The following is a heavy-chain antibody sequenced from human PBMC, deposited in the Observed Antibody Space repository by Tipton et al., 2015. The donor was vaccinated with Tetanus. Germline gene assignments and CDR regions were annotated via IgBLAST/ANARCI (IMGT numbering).Heavy chain of an antibody. CDR1: GGSIRGGTFY. D-gene: IGHD2/OR15-2a*01. Sequence: TLSLTCTVSGGSIRGGTFYWGWIRQPPGKGLEWIGSIYESVDTYYIPSLKSRVTISVDTSKNQFSLNLNSMAAADTGVYYCVRHQICYFTPFDYWGQGNLVTVSS. CDR2: IYESVDT. J-gene: IGHJ4*02. CDR3: VRHQICYFTPFDY. V-gene: IGHV4-39*01.